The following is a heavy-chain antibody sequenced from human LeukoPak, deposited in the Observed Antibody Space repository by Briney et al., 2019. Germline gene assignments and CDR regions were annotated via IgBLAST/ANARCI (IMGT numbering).Heavy chain of an antibody. Sequence: GGSLRLSCAASGFTFSSYWMSWVRQAPGKGLEWVANIKQDGSEKHYVDSLKGRFTISRDNAKNSLYLQMNSLRAEDTAVYYCASKGGDPWNAFDIWGQGTMVTVSS. CDR3: ASKGGDPWNAFDI. D-gene: IGHD2-21*02. J-gene: IGHJ3*02. CDR1: GFTFSSYW. CDR2: IKQDGSEK. V-gene: IGHV3-7*01.